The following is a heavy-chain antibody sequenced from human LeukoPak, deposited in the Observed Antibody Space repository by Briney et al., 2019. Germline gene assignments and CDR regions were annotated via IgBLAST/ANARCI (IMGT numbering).Heavy chain of an antibody. V-gene: IGHV3-23*01. Sequence: GGSLRLSCAASGFTFSSYAMSWVRQAPGKGLEWVAAISNSGGDTFYSDSGKGRFTISTDTAKNTLYLQMNSLRADDTAVYYCAREFTGYGNTDYWGQGTLVTVSS. D-gene: IGHD5-12*01. CDR2: ISNSGGDT. CDR3: AREFTGYGNTDY. CDR1: GFTFSSYA. J-gene: IGHJ4*02.